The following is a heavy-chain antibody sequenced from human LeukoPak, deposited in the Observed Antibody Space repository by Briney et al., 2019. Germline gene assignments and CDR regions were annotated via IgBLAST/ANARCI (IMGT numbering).Heavy chain of an antibody. CDR3: ARDWPVEDGSGRPHFDY. V-gene: IGHV4-34*01. CDR1: GGSFSGYY. J-gene: IGHJ4*02. D-gene: IGHD3-10*01. CDR2: INHSGST. Sequence: SETLSLPCAVYGGSFSGYYWSWIRQPPGKGLEWIGEINHSGSTNYNPSLKSRVTVSVDTSKNQFSLRLSSVTAADTAVYYCARDWPVEDGSGRPHFDYWGQGTLVTVSS.